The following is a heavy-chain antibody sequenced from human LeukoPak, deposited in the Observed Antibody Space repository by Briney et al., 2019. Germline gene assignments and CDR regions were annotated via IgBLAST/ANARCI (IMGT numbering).Heavy chain of an antibody. V-gene: IGHV3-66*02. D-gene: IGHD4-23*01. Sequence: PGGSLRLSCAASGFTLNTNDMNWVGQAPGKGLEWVSLMYPGGSVYYTDSVKGRFTVSRDISKNTMFLQMNTLRPDDTALYYCVRQGPGDNCRWGQGTLVTVSP. CDR3: VRQGPGDNCR. CDR2: MYPGGSV. CDR1: GFTLNTND. J-gene: IGHJ4*01.